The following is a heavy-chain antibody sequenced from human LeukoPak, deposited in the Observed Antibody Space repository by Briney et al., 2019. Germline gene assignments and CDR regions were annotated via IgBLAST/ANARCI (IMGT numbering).Heavy chain of an antibody. V-gene: IGHV3-48*03. D-gene: IGHD4-11*01. Sequence: GGSLRLSCAASGFTFSSYEMNWVRQAPGKGLEWVSYISSSGSTIYYADSVKGRFTISRDNAKNSLYLQMKRLIAEHTAVYYCARGTDYDAFDIWGQGTMVTLSS. CDR3: ARGTDYDAFDI. J-gene: IGHJ3*02. CDR2: ISSSGSTI. CDR1: GFTFSSYE.